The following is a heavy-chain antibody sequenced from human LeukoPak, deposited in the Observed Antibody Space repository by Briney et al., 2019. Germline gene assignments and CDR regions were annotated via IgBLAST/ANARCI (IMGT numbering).Heavy chain of an antibody. CDR3: ARDPVLLVTIHDAFDI. Sequence: AGGSLRLSCAASGFTFSSYAMHWVRQAPGKGLEWVAVISYDGSNKYYADSVKGRFTISRDNSKNTLYLQMNSLRAEDTAVYYCARDPVLLVTIHDAFDIWGQGTMVTVSS. CDR1: GFTFSSYA. V-gene: IGHV3-30-3*01. CDR2: ISYDGSNK. J-gene: IGHJ3*02. D-gene: IGHD3-3*01.